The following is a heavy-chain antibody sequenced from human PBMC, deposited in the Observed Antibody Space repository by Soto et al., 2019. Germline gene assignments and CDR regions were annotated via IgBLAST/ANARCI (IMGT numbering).Heavy chain of an antibody. D-gene: IGHD3-22*01. Sequence: RLSCAASGFTFSSYAMHWVRQAPGKGLEWVAVISYDGSNKYYADSVKGRFTISRDNSKNTLYLQMNSLRAEDTAVYSCAKYYYDRSGSPLAFDYWGQGTLVTVSS. V-gene: IGHV3-30-3*01. CDR1: GFTFSSYA. CDR2: ISYDGSNK. CDR3: AKYYYDRSGSPLAFDY. J-gene: IGHJ4*02.